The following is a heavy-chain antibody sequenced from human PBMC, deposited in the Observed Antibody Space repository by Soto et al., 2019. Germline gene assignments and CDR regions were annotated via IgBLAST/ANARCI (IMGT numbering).Heavy chain of an antibody. CDR1: GFALSNYW. J-gene: IGHJ4*02. CDR3: ATETSTWGC. D-gene: IGHD7-27*01. CDR2: IKQDGSEK. V-gene: IGHV3-7*05. Sequence: EVQLVESGGGLVQPGESLRLSCVASGFALSNYWINWVRQAPGKGLEWVANIKQDGSEKNYEDSVKGRFTISRDNARNSLYLQMNSLRAEDTAAYYCATETSTWGCWGQGTLVTV.